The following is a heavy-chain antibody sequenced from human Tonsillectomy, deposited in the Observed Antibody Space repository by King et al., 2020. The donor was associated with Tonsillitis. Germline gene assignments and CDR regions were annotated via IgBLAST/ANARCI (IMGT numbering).Heavy chain of an antibody. CDR1: GFTFSSHG. V-gene: IGHV3-33*01. J-gene: IGHJ3*02. Sequence: QLVQSGGGVVQPGRSLRLSCVASGFTFSSHGFHWVRQAPGKGREWVADIWYDGSNEYYVDSVKGRFTISRDNAKNTVYLQMNRLRAEDSAVYYCAREPVRSLYMWGRGTMVSVSS. CDR2: IWYDGSNE. CDR3: AREPVRSLYM.